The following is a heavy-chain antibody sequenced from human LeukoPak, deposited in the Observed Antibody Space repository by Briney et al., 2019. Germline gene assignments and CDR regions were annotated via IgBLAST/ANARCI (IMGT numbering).Heavy chain of an antibody. CDR2: ISSSGTTI. V-gene: IGHV3-48*03. CDR1: GFTFRSYD. Sequence: GGSLRLSCAASGFTFRSYDMNWVCQAPGKGLEWVSYISSSGTTIYYADSVKGRFTISRDNAKNSLYLQMSSLRAEDTAVYYCAKALATRHMDVWGQGTTVTVSS. J-gene: IGHJ6*02. CDR3: AKALATRHMDV.